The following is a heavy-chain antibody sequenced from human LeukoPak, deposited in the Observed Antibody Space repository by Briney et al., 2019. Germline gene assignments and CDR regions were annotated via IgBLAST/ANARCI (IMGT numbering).Heavy chain of an antibody. CDR3: ARGRSGTKSGVSDY. CDR1: GGIVTTYS. J-gene: IGHJ4*02. CDR2: IIPMFGTP. D-gene: IGHD3-10*02. V-gene: IGHV1-69*05. Sequence: SLKVSCKASGGIVTTYSLTWVRQAPGQGLEWMGGIIPMFGTPNYAQKFQGRVTITTDDSTSTAYLELSSLRSEDTAVYYCARGRSGTKSGVSDYWGQGTLVTVSS.